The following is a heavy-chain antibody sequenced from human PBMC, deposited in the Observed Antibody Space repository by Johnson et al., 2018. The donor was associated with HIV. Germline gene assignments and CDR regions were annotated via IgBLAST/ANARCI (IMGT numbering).Heavy chain of an antibody. CDR2: IYSGGRT. V-gene: IGHV3-66*01. Sequence: VQLVESGGGLVQPGGSLRLSCAASGFTVSSNYMSWVRQAPGKGLEWVSVIYSGGRTFYADSVKGRFTISRDNSKNTLYLQMNSLRAEDTAVYYCAKDLSDYGRIDAFDIWGQGTMVTVSS. J-gene: IGHJ3*02. CDR1: GFTVSSNY. CDR3: AKDLSDYGRIDAFDI. D-gene: IGHD4-17*01.